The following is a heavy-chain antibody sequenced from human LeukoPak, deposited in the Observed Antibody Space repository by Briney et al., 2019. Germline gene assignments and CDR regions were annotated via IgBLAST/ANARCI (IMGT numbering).Heavy chain of an antibody. J-gene: IGHJ4*02. CDR1: GFTFSIYA. Sequence: PGGSLRLSYVASGFTFSIYAMSWVRQAPGKGLEWVSSISSSGDYTYYTDPVKGRFTISRDNSKDTLYLQMNNLRAEDTAVYYCAKDRPNYHESNGHYYLRNGDYWGQGTLVTVSS. V-gene: IGHV3-23*01. CDR3: AKDRPNYHESNGHYYLRNGDY. D-gene: IGHD3-22*01. CDR2: ISSSGDYT.